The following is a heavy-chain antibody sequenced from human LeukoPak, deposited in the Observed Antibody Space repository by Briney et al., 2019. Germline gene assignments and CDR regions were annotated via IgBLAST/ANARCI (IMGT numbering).Heavy chain of an antibody. CDR1: GYTFTAYY. CDR2: INPNSGDT. V-gene: IGHV1-2*02. Sequence: ASMKASCKASGYTFTAYYMHWLRQAPGQGLEWMGWINPNSGDTNYARQFQGRVTMTSDTSISTAFIDLTSLRSDDTAVYYCARDTYSGSWAYWGQGTLVTVSS. D-gene: IGHD1-26*01. CDR3: ARDTYSGSWAY. J-gene: IGHJ4*02.